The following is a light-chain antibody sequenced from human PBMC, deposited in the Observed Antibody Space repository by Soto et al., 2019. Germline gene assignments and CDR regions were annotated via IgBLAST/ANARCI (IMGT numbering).Light chain of an antibody. J-gene: IGLJ1*01. CDR3: QSYDTSNYV. V-gene: IGLV6-57*04. CDR2: EDN. Sequence: NFMLTQPHSVLESPGKTVTISCTRSRGDIANNYVQWYQQRPDSAPITVIYEDNQRPSGVPDRFSVSIDGSSNSASLTISGLQTDDEADYYCQSYDTSNYVFGSGTKVTVL. CDR1: RGDIANNY.